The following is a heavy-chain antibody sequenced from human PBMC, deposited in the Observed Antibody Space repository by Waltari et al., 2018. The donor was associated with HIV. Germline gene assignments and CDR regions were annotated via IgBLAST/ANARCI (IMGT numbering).Heavy chain of an antibody. J-gene: IGHJ6*02. Sequence: QVQLQQWGAGMLKPSETLSLTCAVYGGSFSGYYWRWIRQPPGKGLEWIGEINHSGSTNYNPSLKSRVTISVDTSKNQFSLNVSSVTAADTAVYYCARGGRDFGYSSSWYPRSMDVWGQGTTVTVSS. CDR1: GGSFSGYY. D-gene: IGHD6-13*01. CDR2: INHSGST. V-gene: IGHV4-34*01. CDR3: ARGGRDFGYSSSWYPRSMDV.